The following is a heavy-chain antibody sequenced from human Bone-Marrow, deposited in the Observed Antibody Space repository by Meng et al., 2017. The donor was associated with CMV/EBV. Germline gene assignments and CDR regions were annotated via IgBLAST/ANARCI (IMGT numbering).Heavy chain of an antibody. CDR3: ARDQYYDFWSGYYYYYYGMDV. CDR1: GFTFSSYA. V-gene: IGHV3-30*04. Sequence: GGSLRLSCAASGFTFSSYAMHWVRQAPGKGLEWVAVISYDGSNKYYADSVKGRFTISRDNSKNTLYLQMNSLRAEDTAVYYCARDQYYDFWSGYYYYYYGMDVWGQGTTVNVSS. J-gene: IGHJ6*01. CDR2: ISYDGSNK. D-gene: IGHD3-3*01.